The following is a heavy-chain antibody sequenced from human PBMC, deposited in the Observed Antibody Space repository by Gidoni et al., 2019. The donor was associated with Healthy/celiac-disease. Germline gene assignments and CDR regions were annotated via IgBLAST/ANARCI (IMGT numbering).Heavy chain of an antibody. CDR2: ISYDGSNK. CDR3: AKSVKRGLPHPLDY. Sequence: QVQLVESGGGVVQPGRSLRLSCAASGFTFSSYGMHWVRQAPGKGLEWVAVISYDGSNKYYADSVKGRFTISRDNSKNTLYLQMNSLRAEDTAVYYCAKSVKRGLPHPLDYWGQGTLVTVSS. J-gene: IGHJ4*02. V-gene: IGHV3-30*18. D-gene: IGHD3-10*01. CDR1: GFTFSSYG.